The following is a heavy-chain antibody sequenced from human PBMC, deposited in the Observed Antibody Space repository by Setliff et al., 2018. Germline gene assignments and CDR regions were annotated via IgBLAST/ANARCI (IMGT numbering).Heavy chain of an antibody. CDR1: GSTFTGYY. D-gene: IGHD3-3*01. CDR2: INPNSGGT. Sequence: ASVKVSCKASGSTFTGYYMHWVRQAPGQGLEWMGWINPNSGGTNYAQKFQGWVTMTRDTSISTAYMELSRLRSDDTAVYYCARGPRITIFGVVSLSLYGMDVWGQGTKVTVSS. CDR3: ARGPRITIFGVVSLSLYGMDV. V-gene: IGHV1-2*04. J-gene: IGHJ6*02.